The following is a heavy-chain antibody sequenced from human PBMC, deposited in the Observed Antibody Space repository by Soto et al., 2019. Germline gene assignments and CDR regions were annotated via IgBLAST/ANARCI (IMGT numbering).Heavy chain of an antibody. CDR1: GLTFRTYT. J-gene: IGHJ6*02. Sequence: GGSLRLSCISSGLTFRTYTMNWVRQAPGKGLEWVSGIRGFSPYTFYAESVKGRFTISRDNAKNSLDLQMDSLRAEDTAVYYCARDRGYDAHDYYYNAMDVWGQGTTVTVSS. CDR2: IRGFSPYT. D-gene: IGHD3-10*01. CDR3: ARDRGYDAHDYYYNAMDV. V-gene: IGHV3-21*01.